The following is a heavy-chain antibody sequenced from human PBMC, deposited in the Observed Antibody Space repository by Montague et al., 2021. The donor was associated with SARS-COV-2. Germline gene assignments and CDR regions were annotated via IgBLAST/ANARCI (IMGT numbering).Heavy chain of an antibody. Sequence: SETLSLTCTVSGGSISSSSYYWGWIRQPPGKGLEWIGSIYYSGSTYYNPSLKSRVTISVDTSKNQFSLKLSSVTAADTAVYYCARKEMKYSSIWSTGGNWFDPWGQGTLVTFSS. D-gene: IGHD6-13*01. V-gene: IGHV4-39*01. J-gene: IGHJ5*02. CDR1: GGSISSSSYY. CDR3: ARKEMKYSSIWSTGGNWFDP. CDR2: IYYSGST.